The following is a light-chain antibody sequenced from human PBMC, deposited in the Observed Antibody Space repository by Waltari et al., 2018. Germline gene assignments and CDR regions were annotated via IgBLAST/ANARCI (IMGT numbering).Light chain of an antibody. V-gene: IGKV1-NL1*01. Sequence: DIQMPQSPSSLSASVGDRVTITCRASQGITNSLAWYQQKPGKAPKLLLSAASRLEGGVPSRFSGSGSGTDYTLTISSLQPEDFATYYCQQYYSTLWTFGQGTKVEIK. CDR3: QQYYSTLWT. CDR2: AAS. J-gene: IGKJ1*01. CDR1: QGITNS.